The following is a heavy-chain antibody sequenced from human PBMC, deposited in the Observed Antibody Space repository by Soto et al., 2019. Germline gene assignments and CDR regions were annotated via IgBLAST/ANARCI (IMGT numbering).Heavy chain of an antibody. CDR3: ARGGYSSGWYGVYYYYYGMDV. V-gene: IGHV1-8*02. CDR1: GYTFTNND. J-gene: IGHJ6*01. Sequence: GSSVKVSCKASGYTFTNNDVSWVRQATGEGLEWMGWMNPGSGDTGYAQKFQGRVTMTGNTSISTAYMELSSLRSEDTAVYYCARGGYSSGWYGVYYYYYGMDVWGQGTTVTVSS. CDR2: MNPGSGDT. D-gene: IGHD6-19*01.